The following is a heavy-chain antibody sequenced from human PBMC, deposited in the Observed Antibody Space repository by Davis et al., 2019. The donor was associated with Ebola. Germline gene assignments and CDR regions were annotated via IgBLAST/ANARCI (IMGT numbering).Heavy chain of an antibody. CDR3: ARGTYNWRSFDY. J-gene: IGHJ4*02. CDR2: INQDGSEK. D-gene: IGHD1-20*01. Sequence: GESLKISCAASGFSFSNYWMSWVRQAPGKGLEWVANINQDGSEKFYVDSVRGRFTISRDNARNSLYLQMNSLRVEDTAVYYCARGTYNWRSFDYWGQGTLVTVSS. CDR1: GFSFSNYW. V-gene: IGHV3-7*03.